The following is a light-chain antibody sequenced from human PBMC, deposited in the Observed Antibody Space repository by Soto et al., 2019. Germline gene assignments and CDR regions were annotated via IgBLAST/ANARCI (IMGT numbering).Light chain of an antibody. CDR1: QSVSSS. J-gene: IGKJ4*02. Sequence: EIVMTQSPATLSVSPGDRATLSCRASQSVSSSLAWYQQIPGQAPRLLIYDASTRATGIPARFGGRGSGTEFTLTISSLQSEDFAVYYCQQYNNWPPITFGGGTKVELQ. V-gene: IGKV3-15*01. CDR3: QQYNNWPPIT. CDR2: DAS.